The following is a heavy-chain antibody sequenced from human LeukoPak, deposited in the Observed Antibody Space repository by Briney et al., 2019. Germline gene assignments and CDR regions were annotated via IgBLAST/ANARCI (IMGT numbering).Heavy chain of an antibody. Sequence: PSETLSLTCTVSGGSISSSSYYWGWIRQPPGKGLEWIGSIYYSGSTYYNPSLKSRVTISVDTSKNQFSLKLSSVTAADTAVYYCARGRAYSYGPRYGMDVWGQGTTVTVSS. CDR3: ARGRAYSYGPRYGMDV. D-gene: IGHD5-18*01. J-gene: IGHJ6*02. CDR1: GGSISSSSYY. CDR2: IYYSGST. V-gene: IGHV4-39*07.